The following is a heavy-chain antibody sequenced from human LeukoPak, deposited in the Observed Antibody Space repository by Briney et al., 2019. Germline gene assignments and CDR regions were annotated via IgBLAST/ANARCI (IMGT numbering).Heavy chain of an antibody. Sequence: GGSLRLSCAASGFTFSDYYMSWIRQAPGKGLEWVSYISSRGSTIYYADSVKGRFTISRDNAKNSLYLQMNSLRAEDTAVYFCARVGALSSSWLLHWGQGTLVTVSS. V-gene: IGHV3-11*04. D-gene: IGHD6-13*01. J-gene: IGHJ4*02. CDR2: ISSRGSTI. CDR3: ARVGALSSSWLLH. CDR1: GFTFSDYY.